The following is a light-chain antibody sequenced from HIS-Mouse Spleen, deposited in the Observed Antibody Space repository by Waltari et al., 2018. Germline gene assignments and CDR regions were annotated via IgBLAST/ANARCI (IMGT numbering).Light chain of an antibody. Sequence: QSALTQPRSASGSPGQSVTISCTGTSSDVGGYNYVSWYQQHPGKAPKLMIYDVSKRPSGVPVRFSGSKSGNTASLTISGLQAEDEADYYCCSYAGSYTWVFGGGTKLTVL. CDR1: SSDVGGYNY. CDR2: DVS. J-gene: IGLJ3*02. CDR3: CSYAGSYTWV. V-gene: IGLV2-11*01.